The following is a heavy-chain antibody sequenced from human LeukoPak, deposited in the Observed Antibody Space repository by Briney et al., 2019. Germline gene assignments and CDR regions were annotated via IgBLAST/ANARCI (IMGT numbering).Heavy chain of an antibody. J-gene: IGHJ4*02. V-gene: IGHV3-49*04. D-gene: IGHD6-19*01. CDR1: GFTFGDNA. Sequence: GGSLRLSCTASGFTFGDNAMTWVRQAPGRGLEWVGFIGSKTYGETTEYAASVKGRFTISRDDSKSIAYLQMNSLKSEDTAVYYCTRGIAKTGMNCWGQGTLVTVSA. CDR3: TRGIAKTGMNC. CDR2: IGSKTYGETT.